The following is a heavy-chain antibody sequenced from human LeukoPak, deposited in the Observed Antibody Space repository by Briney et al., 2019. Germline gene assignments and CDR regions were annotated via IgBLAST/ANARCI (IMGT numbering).Heavy chain of an antibody. V-gene: IGHV4-38-2*02. Sequence: PSETLSLTCTVSGYSISSGYYWGWIRQPPGQGLEWIGEFNHNWGAKYNPSLKSRVTISVDTSKNHLSLSLNSVTTADTAVYYCAASLWFGIYPDYWGQGSLVTVSS. CDR2: FNHNWGA. CDR3: AASLWFGIYPDY. D-gene: IGHD3-10*01. CDR1: GYSISSGYY. J-gene: IGHJ4*02.